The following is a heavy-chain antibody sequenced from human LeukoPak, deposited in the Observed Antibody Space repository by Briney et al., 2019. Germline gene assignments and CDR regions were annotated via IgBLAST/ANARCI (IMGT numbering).Heavy chain of an antibody. CDR1: GFTFSSCA. J-gene: IGHJ4*02. CDR2: ISYDGSNK. V-gene: IGHV3-30-3*01. CDR3: ARVVAAAGTRGVDY. Sequence: GRSLRLSCAASGFTFSSCAMHWVRQAPGKGLEWVAVISYDGSNKYYADSVKGRFTISRDNSKNTLYLQMNSLRAEDTAVYYCARVVAAAGTRGVDYWGQGTLVTVSS. D-gene: IGHD6-13*01.